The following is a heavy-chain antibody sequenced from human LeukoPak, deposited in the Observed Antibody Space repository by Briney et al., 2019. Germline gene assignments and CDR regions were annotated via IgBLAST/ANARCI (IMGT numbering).Heavy chain of an antibody. V-gene: IGHV3-23*01. D-gene: IGHD1-7*01. CDR1: GFTFSSYS. J-gene: IGHJ4*02. Sequence: GGSLRLTCAASGFTFSSYSMTWVRLAPGKGLEWVAAITGSGGSTYYADSVKGRFTISRDNPKNTLYLQMDSLRADDTAVYYCAKYIRATTPYFDYWGQGTLVTVSS. CDR3: AKYIRATTPYFDY. CDR2: ITGSGGST.